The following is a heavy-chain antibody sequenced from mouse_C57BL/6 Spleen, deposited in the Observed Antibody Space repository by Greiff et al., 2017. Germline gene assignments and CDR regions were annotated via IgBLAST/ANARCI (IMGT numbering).Heavy chain of an antibody. CDR3: ARKGYGNYGAMDY. CDR1: GYTFTDYY. J-gene: IGHJ4*01. Sequence: EVQLQQSGPELVKPGASVKISCKASGYTFTDYYMNWVKQSHGKSLEWIGDINPNNGGTSYKQKFKGKATWTVDKSSSTAYMELRSLTSEDSAVYYCARKGYGNYGAMDYWGQGTSVTVSS. V-gene: IGHV1-26*01. D-gene: IGHD2-1*01. CDR2: INPNNGGT.